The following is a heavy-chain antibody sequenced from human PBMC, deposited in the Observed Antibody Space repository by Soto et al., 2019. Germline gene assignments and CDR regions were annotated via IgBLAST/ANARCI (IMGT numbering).Heavy chain of an antibody. V-gene: IGHV3-23*01. CDR3: AKEYQGVSRGSFDI. J-gene: IGHJ3*02. D-gene: IGHD2-8*01. Sequence: EVQLLESGGGSVQPGGSLRLSCVTSGFSFNNYAINWVRQAPGKGLERVSGITGAGKTSYADSVKGRFTISRDNSRNTVYLQMDSLSAEDPAIYYCAKEYQGVSRGSFDIWGQGTMVSVSS. CDR1: GFSFNNYA. CDR2: ITGAGKT.